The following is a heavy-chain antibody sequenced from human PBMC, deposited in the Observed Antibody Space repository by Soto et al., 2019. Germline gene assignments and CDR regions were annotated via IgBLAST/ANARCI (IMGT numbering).Heavy chain of an antibody. J-gene: IGHJ4*02. V-gene: IGHV3-53*01. CDR1: GFTVSSNY. D-gene: IGHD3-22*01. Sequence: VQLVESGGGLIQPGGSLRLSCAASGFTVSSNYMSWVRQAPGKGLEWVSVIYSGGSTYYADSVKGRFTISRDNSKNTLYLQMNSLRAEDTAVYYCAAYDSSGYYPIFDYWGQGTLVTVSS. CDR2: IYSGGST. CDR3: AAYDSSGYYPIFDY.